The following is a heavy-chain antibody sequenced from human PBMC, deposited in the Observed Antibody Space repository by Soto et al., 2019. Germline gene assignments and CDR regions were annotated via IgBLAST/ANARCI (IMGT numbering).Heavy chain of an antibody. V-gene: IGHV3-33*01. CDR3: ARGGSGGYYFDY. J-gene: IGHJ4*02. CDR2: IWYDGSNK. CDR1: GFTFSSYG. Sequence: QVQLVESGGGVVQPGRSLRLSCAASGFTFSSYGMHWVRQAPGKGLEWVAVIWYDGSNKYYADSVKGRFTISRDNSKNTLYLQMNSLRAEDTAVYYCARGGSGGYYFDYWGQGTLVTVSS.